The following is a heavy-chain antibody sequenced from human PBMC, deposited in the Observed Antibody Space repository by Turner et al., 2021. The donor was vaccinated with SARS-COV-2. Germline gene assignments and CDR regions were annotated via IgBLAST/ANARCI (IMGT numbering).Heavy chain of an antibody. J-gene: IGHJ6*02. CDR1: GFPFSSYS. D-gene: IGHD2-15*01. CDR2: ISSRSSYI. Sequence: EVQLLESGGGLVKPGGSLRLSCAASGFPFSSYSMNCVRQAPGKGLEWVSSISSRSSYIHYADSVKDRFTISRDNAKNSLYPQMNSLRAEDTAVYYCAREAEDKYGSGGSCTYYYYGMDVWGQGTTVTVSS. CDR3: AREAEDKYGSGGSCTYYYYGMDV. V-gene: IGHV3-21*01.